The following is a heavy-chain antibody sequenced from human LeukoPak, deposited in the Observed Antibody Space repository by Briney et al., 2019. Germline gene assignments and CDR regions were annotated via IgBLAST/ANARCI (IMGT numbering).Heavy chain of an antibody. J-gene: IGHJ4*02. V-gene: IGHV3-64D*06. CDR1: GFTFGNHF. Sequence: TGGSLRLSCSTSGFTFGNHFMHWVRQAPGKGLEYVSSIDINGGTTFYADSVKGRFTISRDNSKNALYLQLSSLRLEDTALYYCVKDLSGTWSFDYWGQGTLVTVSS. D-gene: IGHD1-26*01. CDR3: VKDLSGTWSFDY. CDR2: IDINGGTT.